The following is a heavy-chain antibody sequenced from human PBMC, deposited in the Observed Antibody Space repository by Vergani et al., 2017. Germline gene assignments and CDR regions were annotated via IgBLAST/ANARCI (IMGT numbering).Heavy chain of an antibody. J-gene: IGHJ6*02. Sequence: QVQLQQWGAGLLKPSETLSLTCAVYGGSFSGYYWSWIRQPPGKGLEWIGEINHSGSTNYNPSLTSRVTISVDTSKNQFSLKLSSVTAADTAVYYCARLLRSRGYGMDVWGQGTTVTVSS. D-gene: IGHD3-22*01. CDR1: GGSFSGYY. V-gene: IGHV4-34*01. CDR3: ARLLRSRGYGMDV. CDR2: INHSGST.